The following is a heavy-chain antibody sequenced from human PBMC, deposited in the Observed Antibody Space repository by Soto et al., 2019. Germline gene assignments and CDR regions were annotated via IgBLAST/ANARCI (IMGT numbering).Heavy chain of an antibody. CDR2: INHSGSA. CDR3: ARDQLEGNWFDP. CDR1: GGSFSGYI. D-gene: IGHD1-1*01. J-gene: IGHJ5*02. Sequence: SETLSLTCDVYGGSFSGYIWTWIRQTPGKGLQWIGQINHSGSANYNPSLKSRVTISVDKSKNQFSLKLTSVTAADTAVYYCARDQLEGNWFDPWGQGTLVTVSS. V-gene: IGHV4-34*01.